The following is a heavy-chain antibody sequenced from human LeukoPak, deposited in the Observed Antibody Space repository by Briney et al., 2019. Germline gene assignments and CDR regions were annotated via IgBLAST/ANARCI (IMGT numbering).Heavy chain of an antibody. Sequence: GGSLRLSCAASEFTFGDYWMTWVRQAPGKGLEWVANVNLDGSEKYYVDSVKGRLTISRDNAKDSLYLQMNSLRAEDTAVYYCARGQFQLSWGQGALVTVSS. CDR1: EFTFGDYW. CDR2: VNLDGSEK. J-gene: IGHJ4*02. V-gene: IGHV3-7*04. D-gene: IGHD1-1*01. CDR3: ARGQFQLS.